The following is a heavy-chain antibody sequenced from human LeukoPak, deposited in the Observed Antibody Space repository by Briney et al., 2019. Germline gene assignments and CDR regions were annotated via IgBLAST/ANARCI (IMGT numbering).Heavy chain of an antibody. CDR3: ARDPYSSFFGAFDI. V-gene: IGHV3-7*04. CDR1: KFTFSSSW. D-gene: IGHD3-22*01. J-gene: IGHJ3*02. Sequence: GGSLRLSCVGSKFTFSSSWMTWVRQAPGKGLEWVGNINQDSNEIQYVDSVKGRFTISRDNAKNSLYLQMNSLRAEDTAVYYCARDPYSSFFGAFDIWGQGAMVTVSS. CDR2: INQDSNEI.